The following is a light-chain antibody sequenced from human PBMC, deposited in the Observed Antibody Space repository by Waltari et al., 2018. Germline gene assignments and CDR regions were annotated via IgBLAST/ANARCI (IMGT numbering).Light chain of an antibody. CDR2: GAS. CDR1: QSVSSSY. J-gene: IGKJ2*01. Sequence: EIVLTQSPGTLSLSPGERATLSCRTSQSVSSSYLAWYQQKPGQAPRLLMSGASSRATGIPDRFSGSGSRTDFPLTISRLEPEDFAVYYCQQFGTSPFTFGQGTKLEIK. V-gene: IGKV3-20*01. CDR3: QQFGTSPFT.